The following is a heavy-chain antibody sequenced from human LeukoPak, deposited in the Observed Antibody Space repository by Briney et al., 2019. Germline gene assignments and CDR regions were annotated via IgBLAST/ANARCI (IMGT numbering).Heavy chain of an antibody. J-gene: IGHJ4*02. D-gene: IGHD2-2*01. V-gene: IGHV3-7*01. CDR3: ARTNYRVVVPAAIDY. CDR2: IKQDGSEK. CDR1: RFTFSSYW. Sequence: GGSLRRSCSAYRFTFSSYWMSWVRQAPGKGLEWVANIKQDGSEKYYVDSVKGRFTISRDNAKNSLYLQMNSLRAEDTAVYYCARTNYRVVVPAAIDYWGQGTLVTVSS.